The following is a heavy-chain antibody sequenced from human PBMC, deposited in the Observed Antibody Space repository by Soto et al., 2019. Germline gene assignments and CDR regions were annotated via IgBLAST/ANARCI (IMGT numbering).Heavy chain of an antibody. CDR2: ISSSSSYI. CDR1: GFTFRTYS. Sequence: EVQLVESGGGLVKPGESLRLSCAAAGFTFRTYSMNWVRQAPGKGLEWVSLISSSSSYIYYADSLKGRFTISRDNAKNSLYLEMHNLRAEDTAVYYCARFVSATAINDHWGQGTLVTVSS. J-gene: IGHJ4*02. V-gene: IGHV3-21*01. D-gene: IGHD2-21*02. CDR3: ARFVSATAINDH.